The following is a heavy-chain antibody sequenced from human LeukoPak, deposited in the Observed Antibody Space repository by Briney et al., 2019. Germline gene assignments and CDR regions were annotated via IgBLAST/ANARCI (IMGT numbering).Heavy chain of an antibody. D-gene: IGHD3-22*01. CDR3: AREMIVVAAPYTGTFFDY. CDR2: IYSSGST. J-gene: IGHJ4*02. CDR1: GVSISSSSYY. Sequence: SETLSLTCNVSGVSISSSSYYWGWIRQPPGKGLEWIGSIYSSGSTYYNSSLKSRVTISIDTSKNQVSLKMSSVTAADTAVYYCAREMIVVAAPYTGTFFDYWGQGTLVTVSS. V-gene: IGHV4-39*07.